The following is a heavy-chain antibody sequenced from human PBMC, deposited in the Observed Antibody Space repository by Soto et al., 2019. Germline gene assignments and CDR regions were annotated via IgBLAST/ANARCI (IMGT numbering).Heavy chain of an antibody. J-gene: IGHJ6*02. CDR3: AKVRSAYCASAACYAMDA. Sequence: GGSLRLSCEGSAFNFRGHVMEWVRQAPGKGLEWVAVISYDGASEYYADSVKGRFTISRDNSRNTLYLKMSSLREDDTAVYYCAKVRSAYCASAACYAMDAWGQGAPVTVS. D-gene: IGHD2-21*01. V-gene: IGHV3-30*18. CDR1: AFNFRGHV. CDR2: ISYDGASE.